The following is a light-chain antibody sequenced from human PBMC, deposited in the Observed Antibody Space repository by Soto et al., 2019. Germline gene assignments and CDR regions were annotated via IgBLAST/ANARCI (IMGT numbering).Light chain of an antibody. CDR3: QQYNNWPPIT. Sequence: EIVLTQSPGTLSFSPVEGSILSFSAIQSVSSSYLAWYQQKPGQAPRLLIYGVSNRATGIPARFSGSGSGTEFTLTISSLQSEDFAVYYCQQYNNWPPITFGQGTRLETK. CDR1: QSVSSSY. J-gene: IGKJ5*01. CDR2: GVS. V-gene: IGKV3-15*01.